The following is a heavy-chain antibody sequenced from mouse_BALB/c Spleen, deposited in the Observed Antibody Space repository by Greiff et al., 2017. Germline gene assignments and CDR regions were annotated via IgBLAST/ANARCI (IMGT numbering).Heavy chain of an antibody. D-gene: IGHD1-2*01. J-gene: IGHJ1*01. CDR2: ISSGGGST. CDR3: ARHSYPYWYFDV. Sequence: EVQGVESGGGLVKPGGSLKLSCAASGFAFSSYDMSWVRQTPEKRLEWVAYISSGGGSTYYPDTVKGRFTISRDNAKNTLYLQMSSLKSEDTAMYYCARHSYPYWYFDVWGAGTTVTVSS. CDR1: GFAFSSYD. V-gene: IGHV5-12-1*01.